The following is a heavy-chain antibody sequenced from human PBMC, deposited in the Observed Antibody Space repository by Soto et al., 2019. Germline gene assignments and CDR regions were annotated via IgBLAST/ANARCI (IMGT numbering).Heavy chain of an antibody. CDR3: ARIGITIFGVVDY. D-gene: IGHD3-3*01. Sequence: PSETLSLTCTVSGGSISSGDYYWSWIRQPPGKGLEWIGYIYYSGSTYYNPSLKSRVTISVDTSKNQFSLKLSSVTAADTAVYYCARIGITIFGVVDYWGQGTLVTVSS. J-gene: IGHJ4*02. CDR2: IYYSGST. CDR1: GGSISSGDYY. V-gene: IGHV4-30-4*01.